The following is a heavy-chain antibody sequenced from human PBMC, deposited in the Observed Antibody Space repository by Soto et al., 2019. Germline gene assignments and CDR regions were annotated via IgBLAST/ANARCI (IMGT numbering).Heavy chain of an antibody. CDR3: TTAEGYLYQSGNYYVFDY. CDR2: VKSKADGGTI. D-gene: IGHD3-3*01. Sequence: EVQLVESGGGLVKPGGSLRLSCEASGFTFSDAYMTWVRQAPGKGLEWVGRVKSKADGGTIDYAVPVKGRFTISRDDARNTLYLQMNSLKTEDTAVYYCTTAEGYLYQSGNYYVFDYWGQGALVTVSS. J-gene: IGHJ4*02. CDR1: GFTFSDAY. V-gene: IGHV3-15*01.